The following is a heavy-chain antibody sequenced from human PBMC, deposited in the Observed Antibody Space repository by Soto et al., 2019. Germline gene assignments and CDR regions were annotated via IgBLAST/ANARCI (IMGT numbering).Heavy chain of an antibody. J-gene: IGHJ3*02. CDR3: ARERDLYCTNGVCFNDAFDI. D-gene: IGHD2-8*01. V-gene: IGHV3-33*01. CDR1: GFTFSSYG. Sequence: QVQLVESGGGVVQPGRSLRLSCAASGFTFSSYGMHWVRQAPGKGLEWVAVIWYDGSNKYYADSVKGRFTISRDNSKNTLYLQMNSLRAEDTAVYYCARERDLYCTNGVCFNDAFDIWGQGTMVTVSS. CDR2: IWYDGSNK.